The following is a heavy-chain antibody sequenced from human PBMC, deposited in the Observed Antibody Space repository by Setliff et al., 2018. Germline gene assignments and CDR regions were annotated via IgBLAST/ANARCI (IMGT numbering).Heavy chain of an antibody. J-gene: IGHJ3*02. D-gene: IGHD2-21*02. V-gene: IGHV3-74*01. Sequence: GGSLRLSCAASGFTVSSNYMSWVRQAPGKGLEWVSHINRDGSNIRYADSVKGRFTISRDIAKNTLYLQINSLRAEDTAVYYCARAFGGNSDAFDIWGQGTMVTVSS. CDR3: ARAFGGNSDAFDI. CDR2: INRDGSNI. CDR1: GFTVSSNY.